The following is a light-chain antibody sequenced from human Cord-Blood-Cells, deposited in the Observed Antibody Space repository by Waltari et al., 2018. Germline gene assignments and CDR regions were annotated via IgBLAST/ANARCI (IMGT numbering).Light chain of an antibody. V-gene: IGKV1-33*01. CDR2: DAS. J-gene: IGKJ5*01. Sequence: DIQMTQYPSSLSASVGDRVTITCQASQGISNYLNCYQQKPGKAPKLLIYDASNLETGVPSRFSGSGSGTDFTFTISRLQPEDIATYYCQQYDNLPITFGQGTRLEIK. CDR3: QQYDNLPIT. CDR1: QGISNY.